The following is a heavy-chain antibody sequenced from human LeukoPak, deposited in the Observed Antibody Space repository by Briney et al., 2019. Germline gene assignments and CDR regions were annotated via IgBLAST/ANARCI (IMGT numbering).Heavy chain of an antibody. CDR3: AKDVNTLVRGAVNYMDV. Sequence: PGRSLRLSCAASGFTFANYAMHWVPQAPGKGLEWVSGISKNGGSTVYADSVKGRFTISRDNAEKSLYLQMNSLRLEDTALYYCAKDVNTLVRGAVNYMDVWAKGPRSPSP. J-gene: IGHJ6*03. CDR1: GFTFANYA. D-gene: IGHD3-10*01. CDR2: ISKNGGST. V-gene: IGHV3-9*01.